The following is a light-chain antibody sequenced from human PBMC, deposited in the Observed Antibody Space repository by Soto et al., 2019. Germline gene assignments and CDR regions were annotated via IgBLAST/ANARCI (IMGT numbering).Light chain of an antibody. CDR3: QQYDDWPRT. CDR2: GAS. J-gene: IGKJ1*01. Sequence: EIVMTQSPATLSVSPGVRATLSCRASQSVSNNLAWYQQRPGQAPRLLIYGASTRASGIPARFSGSGSGTEFTLTISSLQSEDFAFYFCQQYDDWPRTFGQGTKV. V-gene: IGKV3-15*01. CDR1: QSVSNN.